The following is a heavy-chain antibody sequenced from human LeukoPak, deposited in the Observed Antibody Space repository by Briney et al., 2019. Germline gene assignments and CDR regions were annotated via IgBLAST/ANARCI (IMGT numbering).Heavy chain of an antibody. J-gene: IGHJ4*02. CDR1: GYTFTGYY. D-gene: IGHD5-12*01. V-gene: IGHV1-2*02. CDR2: INPNSGGT. CDR3: ARVAPTVLRNFDY. Sequence: GASVKVSCKASGYTFTGYYMHWVRQAPGQGLEWMGWINPNSGGTNYAQKLQGRVTMTTDTSTSTAYRELRSLRSDDAAVYYCARVAPTVLRNFDYWGQGTLVTVSS.